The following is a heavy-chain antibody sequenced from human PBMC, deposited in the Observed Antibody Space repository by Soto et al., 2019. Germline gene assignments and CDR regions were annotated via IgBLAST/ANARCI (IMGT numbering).Heavy chain of an antibody. Sequence: SETLSLTCTFSGGSISSYYWSWIRQPPGKGLEWIGYIYYSGTTDYNPSLKSRVTISLDTSKNQFSLKLTSVTAADTAVYYCARGHQLLLSWGQGALVTVSS. CDR2: IYYSGTT. CDR1: GGSISSYY. CDR3: ARGHQLLLS. J-gene: IGHJ4*02. V-gene: IGHV4-59*01. D-gene: IGHD2-2*01.